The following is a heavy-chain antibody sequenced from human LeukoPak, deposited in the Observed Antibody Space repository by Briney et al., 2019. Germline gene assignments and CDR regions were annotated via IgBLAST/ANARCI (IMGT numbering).Heavy chain of an antibody. V-gene: IGHV3-74*01. CDR2: INSDGTRT. CDR3: ARDRSRWSIAPDADV. CDR1: GFAVNDHW. Sequence: GGSQGLSCAASGFAVNDHWMNWVRQVPGKGLMWVARINSDGTRTTYADPVKGGFTVSRDNAKNTLYLKMNSLRAEDTAVYYCARDRSRWSIAPDADVWGQGTTVTVSS. D-gene: IGHD1-26*01. J-gene: IGHJ6*02.